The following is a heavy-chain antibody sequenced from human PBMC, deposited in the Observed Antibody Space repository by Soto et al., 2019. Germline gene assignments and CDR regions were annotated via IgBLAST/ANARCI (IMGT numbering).Heavy chain of an antibody. V-gene: IGHV4-4*02. Sequence: XTLSLPSAVSGXSFTSNVWGSWVRQPPGKGLEWIGEAYHNGLTDYNPSINSRVTMSVDTSKNAFSLKLTSLTASDTAIYYCARDAAVPGESDRFDYWGQGTLVTVSS. J-gene: IGHJ4*02. CDR3: ARDAAVPGESDRFDY. D-gene: IGHD6-19*01. CDR2: AYHNGLT. CDR1: GXSFTSNVW.